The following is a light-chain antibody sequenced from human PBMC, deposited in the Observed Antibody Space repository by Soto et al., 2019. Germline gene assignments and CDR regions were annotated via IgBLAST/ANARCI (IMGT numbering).Light chain of an antibody. CDR2: DAS. J-gene: IGKJ2*01. V-gene: IGKV1-5*01. Sequence: DIQMTQSPSTLSASVGDRVTITCRASQPISSWLAWYQQKPGKAPQLLIYDASGLENGVPSRFSGRGSVTEFTLTISGLQPDDFATYFCQQYKSNLYTFGQGTKLEIK. CDR1: QPISSW. CDR3: QQYKSNLYT.